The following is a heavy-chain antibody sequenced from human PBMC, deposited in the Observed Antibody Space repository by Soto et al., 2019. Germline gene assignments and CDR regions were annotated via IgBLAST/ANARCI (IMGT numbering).Heavy chain of an antibody. CDR1: GGSIRSSSYY. CDR3: ARQDLSPLYFDS. Sequence: SETLSLTCTVSGGSIRSSSYYWGWIRQPPGKGLEWMGNVYYSGSTYYSPSLKSRVTISIDTSKNHFSLKLSSVTAADTAVYYCARQDLSPLYFDSWGHGTLVTVSS. V-gene: IGHV4-39*01. J-gene: IGHJ4*01. CDR2: VYYSGST. D-gene: IGHD3-16*01.